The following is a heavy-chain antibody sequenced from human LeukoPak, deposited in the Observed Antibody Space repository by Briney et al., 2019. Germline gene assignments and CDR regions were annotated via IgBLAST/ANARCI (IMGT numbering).Heavy chain of an antibody. V-gene: IGHV3-30-3*01. Sequence: GGSLILSCATSGFTFSNYAMHWVRQPPGKGLEWVAIISYDGTNKDYADSVKGRFTISRDNSKNTQYLQMNSLRADDTAVYYCVPGGHFSSRSLYYFDYWGQGTLVTVSS. CDR1: GFTFSNYA. CDR2: ISYDGTNK. J-gene: IGHJ4*02. CDR3: VPGGHFSSRSLYYFDY. D-gene: IGHD6-13*01.